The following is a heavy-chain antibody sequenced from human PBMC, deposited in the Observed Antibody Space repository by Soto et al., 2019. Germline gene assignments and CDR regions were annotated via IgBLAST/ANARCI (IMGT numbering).Heavy chain of an antibody. CDR2: IYYSGST. Sequence: SETLSLTCSVSGGSISSYYWSWIRQPPGKGLEWIGYIYYSGSTNYNPSLKSRVTISVDTSKNQFSLKLSSVTAADTAVYYCARDIMGTNYYYYGMDVWGQGTTVTVSS. V-gene: IGHV4-59*01. J-gene: IGHJ6*02. CDR3: ARDIMGTNYYYYGMDV. CDR1: GGSISSYY. D-gene: IGHD2-8*01.